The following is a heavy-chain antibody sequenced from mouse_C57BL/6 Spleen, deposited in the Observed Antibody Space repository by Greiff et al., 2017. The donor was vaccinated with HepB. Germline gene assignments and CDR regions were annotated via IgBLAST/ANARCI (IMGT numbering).Heavy chain of an antibody. J-gene: IGHJ1*03. CDR1: GCTFTDYN. Sequence: EVQLQQSGPELVKPGASVKIPCKASGCTFTDYNMDWVKQSHGKSLEWIGDINPNNGGTIYNQKFKGKATLTVDKSSSTAYMELRSLTSEDTAVYYVETESDWYCDVWGTGTTVTVSS. CDR3: ETESDWYCDV. V-gene: IGHV1-18*01. CDR2: INPNNGGT.